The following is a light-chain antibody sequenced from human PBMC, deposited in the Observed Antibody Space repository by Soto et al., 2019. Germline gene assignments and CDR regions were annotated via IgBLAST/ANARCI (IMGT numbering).Light chain of an antibody. CDR2: AAS. V-gene: IGKV1-12*01. J-gene: IGKJ4*01. CDR3: HQANLFSLT. CDR1: QGISSW. Sequence: DIQMTQSPSSVSASVGDRVTITSRASQGISSWLAWYQQRPGEAPKVLIFAASSLQSGVPSRFSGSGSEPDFTLTNTRLQTDDSARYYCHQANLFSLTFGGGTKVEIK.